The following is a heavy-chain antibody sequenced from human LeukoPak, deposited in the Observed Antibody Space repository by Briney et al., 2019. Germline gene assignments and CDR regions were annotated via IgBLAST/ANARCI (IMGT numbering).Heavy chain of an antibody. CDR2: ICSTSRCI. V-gene: IGHV3-21*01. CDR3: VRHGDTDSCLAN. CDR1: GFTFSSYS. D-gene: IGHD2-2*01. Sequence: GGSLRLSCAASGFTFSSYSMNWVRQAPGKGLEWVSSICSTSRCIFYADSGKGRFTISRDNAKSSLYLQMNDLRAEDTAVYYCVRHGDTDSCLANWGQGALVTVSS. J-gene: IGHJ4*02.